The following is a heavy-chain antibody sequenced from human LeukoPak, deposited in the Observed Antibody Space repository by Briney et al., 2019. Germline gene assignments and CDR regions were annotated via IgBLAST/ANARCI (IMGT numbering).Heavy chain of an antibody. Sequence: SETLSLTCTVSGGSISSYYWSWIRQPPGKGLEWIGYIYYSGSTNYNPSLKSRVTISVDTSKNQFFLKLSSVTAADTAVYYCARHLYYYDSSGYLSSYWYFDLWGRGTLVTVSS. J-gene: IGHJ2*01. CDR2: IYYSGST. CDR3: ARHLYYYDSSGYLSSYWYFDL. V-gene: IGHV4-59*08. D-gene: IGHD3-22*01. CDR1: GGSISSYY.